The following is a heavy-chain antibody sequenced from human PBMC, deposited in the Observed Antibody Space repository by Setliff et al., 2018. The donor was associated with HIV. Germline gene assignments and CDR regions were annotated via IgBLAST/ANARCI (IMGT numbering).Heavy chain of an antibody. V-gene: IGHV1-46*01. CDR2: VNPSGGSI. D-gene: IGHD3-22*01. CDR1: GYTFTSYC. Sequence: ASVKVSCKAFGYTFTSYCIHWVRQAPGQGLEWLGMVNPSGGSIAYAQRFQGRVTMTRDTSTNTVYMDLSGLRSDDTAVFYCARDGGDGSGYYYADYWGQGTLVTVSS. CDR3: ARDGGDGSGYYYADY. J-gene: IGHJ4*02.